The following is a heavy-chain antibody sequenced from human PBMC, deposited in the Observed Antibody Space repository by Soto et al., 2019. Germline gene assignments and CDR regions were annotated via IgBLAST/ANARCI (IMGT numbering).Heavy chain of an antibody. CDR1: GCTFSSYA. CDR2: IIPIFGTA. Sequence: QVQLVQSGAEVKKPASSVKVSCKASGCTFSSYAISWVRQAPGHGLEWMGGIIPIFGTANYAQKFQGRVTITAYESTSTAYMELSSLRAEDTAVYYCARPEEMATKYYYYYGMDVWGQGTTVTVSS. J-gene: IGHJ6*02. CDR3: ARPEEMATKYYYYYGMDV. V-gene: IGHV1-69*01. D-gene: IGHD5-12*01.